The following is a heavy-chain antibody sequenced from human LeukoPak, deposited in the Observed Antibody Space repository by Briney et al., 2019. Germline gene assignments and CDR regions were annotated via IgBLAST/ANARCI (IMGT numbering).Heavy chain of an antibody. Sequence: PGGSLRLSCAASGFTFSSYAMSWVRQAPGKGLEWVSAISGSGGSTYYADSVKGRFTISRDNSKNTLYLQMNSLRAEDTAVYYCAKLQGYCSSTSCRNRFDPWGQGTLVTVSS. D-gene: IGHD2-2*01. CDR1: GFTFSSYA. J-gene: IGHJ5*02. CDR2: ISGSGGST. V-gene: IGHV3-23*01. CDR3: AKLQGYCSSTSCRNRFDP.